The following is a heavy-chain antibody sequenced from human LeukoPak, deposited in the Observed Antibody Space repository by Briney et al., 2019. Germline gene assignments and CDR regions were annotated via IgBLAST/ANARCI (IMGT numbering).Heavy chain of an antibody. CDR3: ARVFDS. CDR1: GGSVSTSDYY. J-gene: IGHJ4*02. V-gene: IGHV4-39*07. CDR2: VFYTGKT. Sequence: SETLPLTCTVSGGSVSTSDYYWGWIRQSPVKGLEWIGDVFYTGKTNYNPSLTGRATISIDTSKNQLSLKLTYVTAADSAVYYCARVFDSWGQGTLVTVSS.